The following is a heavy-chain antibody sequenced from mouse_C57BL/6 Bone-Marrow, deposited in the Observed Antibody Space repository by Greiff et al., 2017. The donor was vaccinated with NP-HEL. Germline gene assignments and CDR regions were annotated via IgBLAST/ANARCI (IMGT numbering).Heavy chain of an antibody. Sequence: QVQLQQSGAELVRPGTSVKVSCKASGYAFTNYLIEWVKQRPGQGLEWIGVINPGSGGTNYKEKFKGKATLTADKSSSTAYMQLSSLTSEDSAVYFCARGYYGSSGFAYWGQGTLVTVSA. CDR3: ARGYYGSSGFAY. CDR2: INPGSGGT. CDR1: GYAFTNYL. J-gene: IGHJ3*01. D-gene: IGHD1-1*01. V-gene: IGHV1-54*01.